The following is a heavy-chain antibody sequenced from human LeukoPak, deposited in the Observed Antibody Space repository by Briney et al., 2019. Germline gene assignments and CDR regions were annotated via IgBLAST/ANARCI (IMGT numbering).Heavy chain of an antibody. D-gene: IGHD3-10*01. Sequence: SETLSLTSTVSGDSITGYYWGWIRQRPGKGLECIGNNASLKSRVTISVDTSKNQFSLKVISMTAADTAVYYCTKSDGYGLIRICGRGTMVTVSS. CDR3: TKSDGYGLIRI. V-gene: IGHV4-59*12. CDR1: GDSITGYY. J-gene: IGHJ3*02.